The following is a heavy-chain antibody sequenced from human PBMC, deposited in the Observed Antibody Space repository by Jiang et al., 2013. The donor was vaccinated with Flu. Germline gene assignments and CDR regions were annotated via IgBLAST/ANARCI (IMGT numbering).Heavy chain of an antibody. CDR1: NRAA. D-gene: IGHD6-19*01. J-gene: IGHJ4*02. CDR3: ARDVAVAGASFDY. V-gene: IGHV6-1*01. Sequence: NRAAWNWIRQSHREALSGWEGRTTGPSGLMIMLVSVKSRITINPDTSKNQFSLQLSSVTPDDTAVYYCARDVAVAGASFDYWGQGTLVTVSS. CDR2: RTTGPSGL.